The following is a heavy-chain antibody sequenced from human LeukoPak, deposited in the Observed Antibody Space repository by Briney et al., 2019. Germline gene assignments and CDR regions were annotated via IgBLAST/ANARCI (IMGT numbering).Heavy chain of an antibody. D-gene: IGHD3-3*01. CDR2: ISSSSSYI. CDR3: ARDAHYDFWSGYYSTWPLGY. CDR1: GFTFSSYS. V-gene: IGHV3-21*01. Sequence: GGSLRLSCAASGFTFSSYSMNWVRQAPGKGLKWVSSISSSSSYIYYADSVKGRFTISRDNAKNSLYLQMNSLRAEDTAVYYCARDAHYDFWSGYYSTWPLGYWGQGTLVTVSS. J-gene: IGHJ4*02.